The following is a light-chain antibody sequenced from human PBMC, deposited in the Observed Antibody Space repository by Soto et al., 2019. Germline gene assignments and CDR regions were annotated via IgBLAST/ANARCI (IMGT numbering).Light chain of an antibody. CDR1: QGISSA. Sequence: AIQLTQSPSSLSASVGDRVSITCRASQGISSALAWYQHKPGKPPKILIYDASILQSGVPSRFSGSESGTECTLTISSLQPEDFATYYCQQLKSYPFTFGQGTRLEIK. J-gene: IGKJ5*01. CDR3: QQLKSYPFT. V-gene: IGKV1-13*02. CDR2: DAS.